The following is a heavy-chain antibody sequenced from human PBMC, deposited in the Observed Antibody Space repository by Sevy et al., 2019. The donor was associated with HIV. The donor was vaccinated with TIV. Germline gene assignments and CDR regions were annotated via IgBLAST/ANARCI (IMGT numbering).Heavy chain of an antibody. CDR1: GFTFSSYS. V-gene: IGHV3-21*01. J-gene: IGHJ4*02. CDR2: ISSGSSFI. D-gene: IGHD6-6*01. Sequence: GGSLRLSCAASGFTFSSYSMNWVRQAPGKGLEWVSSISSGSSFIYYADSVKGRFTISRDNDRNSLYLQMNSLRAEDTATYYCALAVFGSTSGCWGQGTLVTVSS. CDR3: ALAVFGSTSGC.